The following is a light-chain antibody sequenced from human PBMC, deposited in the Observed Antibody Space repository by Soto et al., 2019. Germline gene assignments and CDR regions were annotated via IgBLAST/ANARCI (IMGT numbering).Light chain of an antibody. Sequence: EIVLTQSPGTLSLSPGEKATLSCRASQSVSSSYLAWYQQKPGQAPRLLMYGASTRATGIPDRFSGTGSGTDFTLTISRLEPEDFAVYYCQHYIDSPPGLTFGGGTKVDIK. CDR1: QSVSSSY. CDR2: GAS. V-gene: IGKV3-20*01. J-gene: IGKJ4*01. CDR3: QHYIDSPPGLT.